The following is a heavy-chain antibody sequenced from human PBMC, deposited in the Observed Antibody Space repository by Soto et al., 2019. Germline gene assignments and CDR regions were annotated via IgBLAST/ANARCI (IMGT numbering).Heavy chain of an antibody. CDR2: ISSSGSTM. CDR3: ARDRLNIVATMERYYYYGMDV. Sequence: GGSLRLSCAASGFTFSDYYMSWIRQAPGKGLEWVSYISSSGSTMYYADSVKGRFTISRDNAKNSLYLQMNSLRAEDTAVYYCARDRLNIVATMERYYYYGMDVWGQGTTVTVSS. D-gene: IGHD5-12*01. J-gene: IGHJ6*02. V-gene: IGHV3-11*01. CDR1: GFTFSDYY.